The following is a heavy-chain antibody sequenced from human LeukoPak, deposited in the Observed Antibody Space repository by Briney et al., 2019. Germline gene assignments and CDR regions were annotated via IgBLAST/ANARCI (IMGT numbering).Heavy chain of an antibody. J-gene: IGHJ4*02. CDR1: GGSISGYY. D-gene: IGHD6-13*01. Sequence: SATLSLTCTISGGSISGYYWSWIRQPPGKGLEWIGYIYYSGSTYYNPSLKSRVTISVDTSKNQFSLKLSSVTAADTAVYYCARTSSSYSSYYFDYWGQGTLVTVSS. CDR3: ARTSSSYSSYYFDY. CDR2: IYYSGST. V-gene: IGHV4-59*06.